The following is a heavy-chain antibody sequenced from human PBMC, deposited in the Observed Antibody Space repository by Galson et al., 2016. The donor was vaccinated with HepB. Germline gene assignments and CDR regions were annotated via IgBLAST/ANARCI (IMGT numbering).Heavy chain of an antibody. J-gene: IGHJ4*02. V-gene: IGHV3-74*01. CDR2: IHSDGSTT. CDR3: ARESPTTAGAFDI. Sequence: SLRLSCAASGFIFSNYWMHWVRQAPGKGLVWVSRIHSDGSTTSYADSVKGRFTVSRDNAKNTLYMQMNSLRAEDTAVYYCARESPTTAGAFDIWGQGTLVIVSS. CDR1: GFIFSNYW. D-gene: IGHD4-17*01.